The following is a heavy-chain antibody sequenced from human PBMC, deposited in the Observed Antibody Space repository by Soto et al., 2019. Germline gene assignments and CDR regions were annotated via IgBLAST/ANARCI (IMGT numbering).Heavy chain of an antibody. D-gene: IGHD3-22*01. CDR3: AREMGYYDSSGYFC. V-gene: IGHV1-69*13. CDR1: GGTFSSYA. J-gene: IGHJ4*02. CDR2: IIPIFGTA. Sequence: SVKVSCKASGGTFSSYAISWVRQAPGQGLEWMGGIIPIFGTANYAQKFQGRVTITADESTSTAYMELSSLRSEDTAVYYCAREMGYYDSSGYFCWGQGPLVTVSS.